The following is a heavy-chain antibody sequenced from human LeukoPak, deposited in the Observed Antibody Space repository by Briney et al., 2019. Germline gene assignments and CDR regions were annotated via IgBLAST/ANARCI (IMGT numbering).Heavy chain of an antibody. CDR3: AKGGSDTSKYYFDY. CDR1: GFTFSSYG. D-gene: IGHD3-10*01. V-gene: IGHV3-30*02. Sequence: GGSLRLSCAASGFTFSSYGMHWVRQAPGKGLEWVASVWFGESVQSYSDSVKGRFTISRDNSKNTVWLEMNSLRVEDTAVYYCAKGGSDTSKYYFDYWGQGTQVTVSS. CDR2: VWFGESVQ. J-gene: IGHJ4*02.